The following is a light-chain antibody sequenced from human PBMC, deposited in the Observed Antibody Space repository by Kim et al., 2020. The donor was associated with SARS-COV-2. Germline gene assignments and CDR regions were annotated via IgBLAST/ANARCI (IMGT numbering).Light chain of an antibody. V-gene: IGKV3-15*01. CDR1: QSVSNN. CDR3: QQYNNWPLT. CDR2: GAS. J-gene: IGKJ1*01. Sequence: EIVMTQSPATLSVSPGERATLSCRASQSVSNNLGWYQQKRGQAPRLLIYGASTRATGIPARFSGSGSGTEFTLTISSLQSEDFAVYYCQQYNNWPLTFGQGTKLEI.